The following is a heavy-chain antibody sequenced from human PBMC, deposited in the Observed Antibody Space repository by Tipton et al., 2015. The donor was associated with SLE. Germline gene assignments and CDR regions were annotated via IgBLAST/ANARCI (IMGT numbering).Heavy chain of an antibody. CDR1: GFTFSNAW. CDR2: IKSKADGGTT. Sequence: SLRLSCAASGFTFSNAWMSWVRQAPGKGLEWVGRIKSKADGGTTDYAAPATGRFTISRDDSKNTLYLQMNSLKTGDTAVYYCTACTQAGWAFDIWGQGSMVTVSS. CDR3: TACTQAGWAFDI. J-gene: IGHJ3*02. D-gene: IGHD6-19*01. V-gene: IGHV3-15*01.